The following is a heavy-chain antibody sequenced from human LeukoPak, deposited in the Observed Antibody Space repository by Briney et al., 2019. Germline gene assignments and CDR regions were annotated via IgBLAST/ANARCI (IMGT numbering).Heavy chain of an antibody. J-gene: IGHJ5*02. V-gene: IGHV1-69*04. CDR2: IIPILGIA. D-gene: IGHD1-26*01. CDR1: GGTFSSYA. Sequence: GASVKVSCKASGGTFSSYAISWLRQAPGQGLEWMGRIIPILGIANYAQKFQGRVTITADKSTSTAYMELSSLRSEDTAVYYCARAASGSYGPAWFDPWGQGTLVTVSS. CDR3: ARAASGSYGPAWFDP.